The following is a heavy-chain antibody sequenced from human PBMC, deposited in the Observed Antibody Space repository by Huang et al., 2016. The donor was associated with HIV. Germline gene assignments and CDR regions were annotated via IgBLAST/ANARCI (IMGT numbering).Heavy chain of an antibody. Sequence: QVCLEQWGAGSLKPSETLSLTCAVYGASFSPYFWSWVRQSPDKRLQWLGESKPGGPSNCNPAVKGRVGMAVDTPKNQFSLTLRAMSAADAAIYYCARLPTPSYYDTWSISPVEEDFFYFNLDLWGRGTPVTVS. CDR3: ARLPTPSYYDTWSISPVEEDFFYFNLDL. D-gene: IGHD3-16*01. J-gene: IGHJ6*02. CDR1: GASFSPYF. CDR2: SKPGGPS. V-gene: IGHV4-34*02.